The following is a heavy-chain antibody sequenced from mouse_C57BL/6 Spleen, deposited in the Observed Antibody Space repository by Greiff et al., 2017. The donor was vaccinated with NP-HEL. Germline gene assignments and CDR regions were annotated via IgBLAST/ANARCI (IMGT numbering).Heavy chain of an antibody. Sequence: QVQLQQPGAELVRPGSSVKLSCKASGYTFTSYWMHWVKQRPIQGLEWIGNIDPSDSETHYNQKFKDKATLTVDKSSSTAYMQLSSRTSEDSAVYYCARAGYYVGAMDYWGQGTSVTVSS. CDR1: GYTFTSYW. D-gene: IGHD2-3*01. V-gene: IGHV1-52*01. J-gene: IGHJ4*01. CDR2: IDPSDSET. CDR3: ARAGYYVGAMDY.